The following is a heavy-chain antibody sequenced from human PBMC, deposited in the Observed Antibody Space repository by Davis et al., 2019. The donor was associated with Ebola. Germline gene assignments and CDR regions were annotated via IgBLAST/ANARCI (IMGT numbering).Heavy chain of an antibody. D-gene: IGHD4-17*01. V-gene: IGHV4-31*03. CDR3: ARVAPTVTTWSFDY. J-gene: IGHJ4*02. Sequence: SETLSLTFTLSPFSFPSGCYYWSWIRQHPGKGLEWIGYSYYSGSTYYNPSLKSRVTISVDTSKNQFSLKLSSVTAADTAVYYCARVAPTVTTWSFDYWGQGTLVTVSS. CDR2: SYYSGST. CDR1: PFSFPSGCYY.